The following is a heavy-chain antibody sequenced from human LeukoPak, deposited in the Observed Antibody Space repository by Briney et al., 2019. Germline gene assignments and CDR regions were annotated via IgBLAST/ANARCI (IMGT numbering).Heavy chain of an antibody. CDR3: ATLGSVVVVAATRWFDP. CDR1: GYTFTDYF. CDR2: INPNSGGT. J-gene: IGHJ5*02. Sequence: ASVKVSCKASGYTFTDYFLHWVRQAPGQGLEWMGRINPNSGGTNYAQKFQGRVTMTRDTSISTAYMELSRLRSDDTAVYYCATLGSVVVVAATRWFDPWGQGTLVTVSS. V-gene: IGHV1-2*06. D-gene: IGHD2-15*01.